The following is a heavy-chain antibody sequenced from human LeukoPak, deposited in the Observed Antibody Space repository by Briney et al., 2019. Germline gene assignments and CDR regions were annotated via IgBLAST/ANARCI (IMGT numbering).Heavy chain of an antibody. V-gene: IGHV4-34*01. CDR1: GGSFSGYY. J-gene: IGHJ4*02. Sequence: SETLSLTCVVYGGSFSGYYWGWIRQPPGKGLEWIGEINRGGSTNYNPSLKSRVTISIDTSRNYFSLKLSSVTAADTAVYYCARGRGTGSYFYDWGQGTLVTVSS. D-gene: IGHD3/OR15-3a*01. CDR3: ARGRGTGSYFYD. CDR2: INRGGST.